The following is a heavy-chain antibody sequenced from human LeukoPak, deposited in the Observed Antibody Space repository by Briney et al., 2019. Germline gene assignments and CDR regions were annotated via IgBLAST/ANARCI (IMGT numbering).Heavy chain of an antibody. CDR2: IWSDGSSQ. CDR1: GFTFSYYA. D-gene: IGHD4-17*01. V-gene: IGHV3-33*01. J-gene: IGHJ4*02. Sequence: GGSLRLSCAASGFTFSYYAIHWVRQAPGRGLEWVAFIWSDGSSQYYADSVKGRFTISRDNSKNTVYLQMNNLRAEDTAVYYCARGVMTSVTPLDYWGQGTLVTVSS. CDR3: ARGVMTSVTPLDY.